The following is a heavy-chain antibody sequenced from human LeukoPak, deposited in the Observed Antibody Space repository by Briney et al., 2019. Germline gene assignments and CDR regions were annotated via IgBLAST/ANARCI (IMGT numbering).Heavy chain of an antibody. Sequence: ASVKVSCKTSGYSFSNYGISWVRQAPGQGLEWMGRIGRASSHNGDVTYAPRFQDRVTMTTDTSTTTAYMELRSLRFDDTAVYFCARYNSLLRGVTTSDYWGQGTLVTVSS. CDR2: IGRASSHNGDV. CDR1: GYSFSNYG. V-gene: IGHV1-18*01. D-gene: IGHD3-10*01. CDR3: ARYNSLLRGVTTSDY. J-gene: IGHJ4*02.